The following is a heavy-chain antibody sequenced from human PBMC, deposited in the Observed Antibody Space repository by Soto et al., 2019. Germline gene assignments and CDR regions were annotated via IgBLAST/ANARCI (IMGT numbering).Heavy chain of an antibody. CDR2: MNHSGST. V-gene: IGHV4-34*01. J-gene: IGHJ4*02. CDR1: GGSFSGYY. Sequence: LSLTCAVYGGSFSGYYWSWIRQPPGKGLEWIGEMNHSGSTNYNPSLKRRVTISVDTSKNQFSLKLSSVTAADTAVHYCATLTAMVTKIAVDYWGQGTPVTVS. CDR3: ATLTAMVTKIAVDY. D-gene: IGHD5-18*01.